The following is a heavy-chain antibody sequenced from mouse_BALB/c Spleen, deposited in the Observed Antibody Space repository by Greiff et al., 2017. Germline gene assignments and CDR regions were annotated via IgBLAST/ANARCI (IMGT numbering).Heavy chain of an antibody. V-gene: IGHV5-4*02. D-gene: IGHD2-14*01. CDR2: ISDGGSYT. Sequence: EVMLVESGGGLVKPGGSLKLSCAASGFTFSDYYMYWVRQTPEKRLEWVATISDGGSYTYYPDSVKGRFTISRDNAKNNLYLQMSSLKSEDTAMYYCARDSVRRGLWYAMDYWGQGTSVTVSS. CDR1: GFTFSDYY. CDR3: ARDSVRRGLWYAMDY. J-gene: IGHJ4*01.